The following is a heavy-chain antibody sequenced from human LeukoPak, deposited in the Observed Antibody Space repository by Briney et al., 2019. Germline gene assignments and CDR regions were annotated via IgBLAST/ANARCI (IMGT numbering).Heavy chain of an antibody. CDR1: GFTFSSYA. V-gene: IGHV3-23*01. D-gene: IGHD1-26*01. CDR2: ISGSGGST. J-gene: IGHJ4*02. Sequence: GGSLRLSCAASGFTFSSYAMSWVRQAPGKGLEWVSAISGSGGSTYYADSVKGRFTISRDNSKNTLYLQMNSLRAEDTSVYYCVRDSVGATPAFDYWGQGTLVTVSS. CDR3: VRDSVGATPAFDY.